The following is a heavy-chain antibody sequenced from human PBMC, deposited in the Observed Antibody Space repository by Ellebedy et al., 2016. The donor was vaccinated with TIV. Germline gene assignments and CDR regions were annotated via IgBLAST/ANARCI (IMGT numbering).Heavy chain of an antibody. CDR3: TTVEGQVVAAVYFDY. V-gene: IGHV3-15*01. J-gene: IGHJ4*02. D-gene: IGHD2-15*01. CDR2: IKSKTDGGTT. CDR1: GFTFSNAW. Sequence: GGSLRLXCAASGFTFSNAWMSWVRQAPGKGLEWVGRIKSKTDGGTTDYAAPVKGRFTISRDDSKNTLYLQMNSLKTEDTAVYYCTTVEGQVVAAVYFDYWGQGTLVTVSS.